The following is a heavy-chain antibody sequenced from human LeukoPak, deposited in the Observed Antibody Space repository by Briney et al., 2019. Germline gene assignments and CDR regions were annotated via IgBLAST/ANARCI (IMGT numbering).Heavy chain of an antibody. Sequence: PGGSLRLSCAASGFIFSSYAMSWVRQAPGKGLEWVSGISGSVGITYYADSVKGRFTISRDNSKNTLYLQMNSLRAEDMAVYYCAKVMSRTNKYHYYKDVWGKGTTVTVSS. J-gene: IGHJ6*03. CDR2: ISGSVGIT. D-gene: IGHD1/OR15-1a*01. CDR1: GFIFSSYA. V-gene: IGHV3-23*01. CDR3: AKVMSRTNKYHYYKDV.